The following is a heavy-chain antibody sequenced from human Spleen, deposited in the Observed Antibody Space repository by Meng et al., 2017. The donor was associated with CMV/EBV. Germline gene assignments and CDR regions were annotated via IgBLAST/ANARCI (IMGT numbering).Heavy chain of an antibody. V-gene: IGHV1-69*05. Sequence: TFSRYAISGGRQARGQGLEWMGGIIAICGTANYAQKFQGRVTITTDESTSTAYMELSSLRSEDTAVYYCASATYCSSTSCYKYFDYWGQGTLVTVSS. CDR2: IIAICGTA. CDR3: ASATYCSSTSCYKYFDY. CDR1: TFSRYA. J-gene: IGHJ4*02. D-gene: IGHD2-2*02.